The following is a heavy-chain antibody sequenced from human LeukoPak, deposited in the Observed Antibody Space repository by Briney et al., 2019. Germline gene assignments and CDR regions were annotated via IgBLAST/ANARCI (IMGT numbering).Heavy chain of an antibody. D-gene: IGHD1-26*01. CDR2: MNPNSGNT. CDR3: ARGLRSAPYYYYYYGMDI. V-gene: IGHV1-8*01. J-gene: IGHJ6*02. Sequence: ASVKVSCKASGYTFASYDINWVRQAPGQGLEWMGWMNPNSGNTGYAQKFQGRVTMTRNTSISTAYMELSSLRSEDTAVYYCARGLRSAPYYYYYYGMDIWGQGTTVTVSS. CDR1: GYTFASYD.